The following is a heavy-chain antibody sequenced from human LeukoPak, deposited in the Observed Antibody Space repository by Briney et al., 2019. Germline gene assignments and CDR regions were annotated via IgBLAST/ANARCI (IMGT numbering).Heavy chain of an antibody. CDR1: GGSISSYY. D-gene: IGHD4-23*01. CDR2: MYYSGST. CDR3: ARGPTTVVTGQIDY. V-gene: IGHV4-59*12. Sequence: PSETLSLTCTVSGGSISSYYWSWIRQPPGKGLEWIGYMYYSGSTKYNPSLKSRVTISVDTSKNQFSLKLSSVTAADTAVYYCARGPTTVVTGQIDYWGQGTLVTVSS. J-gene: IGHJ4*02.